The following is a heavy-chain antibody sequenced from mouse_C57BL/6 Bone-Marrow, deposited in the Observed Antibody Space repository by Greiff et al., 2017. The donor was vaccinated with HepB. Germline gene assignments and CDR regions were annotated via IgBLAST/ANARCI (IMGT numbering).Heavy chain of an antibody. D-gene: IGHD2-3*01. Sequence: VQRVESGPGLVQPSQSLSITCTVSGFSLTSYGVHWVRQSPGKGLEWLGVIWSGGSTDYNAAFISRLSISKDNSKSQVFFKMNSLQADDTAIYYCARNGGYSFAYWGQGTLVTVSA. J-gene: IGHJ3*01. CDR1: GFSLTSYG. CDR3: ARNGGYSFAY. CDR2: IWSGGST. V-gene: IGHV2-2*01.